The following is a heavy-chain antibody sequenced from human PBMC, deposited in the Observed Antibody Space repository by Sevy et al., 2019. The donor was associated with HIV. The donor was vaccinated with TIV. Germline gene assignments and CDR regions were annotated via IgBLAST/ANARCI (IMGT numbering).Heavy chain of an antibody. V-gene: IGHV4-30-2*01. J-gene: IGHJ5*02. CDR2: IYHSGST. CDR3: ARGDCGGDCYSRQGWFDP. Sequence: SETLSLTCAVSGCSISSSGYSWNWIRQPPGKGLEWIAYIYHSGSTYYNSSLNSRVTISVDRSKNQFSLKLTSVTAADTAVYYCARGDCGGDCYSRQGWFDPWGQGILVTVSS. D-gene: IGHD2-21*02. CDR1: GCSISSSGYS.